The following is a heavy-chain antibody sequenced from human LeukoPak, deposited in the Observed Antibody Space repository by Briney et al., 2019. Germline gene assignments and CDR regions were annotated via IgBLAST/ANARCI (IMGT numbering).Heavy chain of an antibody. CDR3: ARDGTKAFDL. CDR2: INPSDGRT. V-gene: IGHV1-46*01. J-gene: IGHJ3*01. CDR1: GYMFSIND. Sequence: GASVKVSCKASGYMFSINDMHWVRQAPGQGLEWMGIINPSDGRTTYAQKFQGRLTLTRDMSTSTGYMELSSLRSEDTAVYYCARDGTKAFDLWGQGTMVTVSS.